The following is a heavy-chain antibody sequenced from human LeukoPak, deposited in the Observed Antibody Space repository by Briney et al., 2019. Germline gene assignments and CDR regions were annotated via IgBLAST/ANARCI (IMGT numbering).Heavy chain of an antibody. CDR1: GFTGSHNY. J-gene: IGHJ4*02. V-gene: IGHV3-23*01. D-gene: IGHD4-17*01. Sequence: PGGSLRLSCAASGFTGSHNYMSWVRQAPGKGLEWVSAISGSGGSTYYADSVKGRFTISRDNSKNTLYLQMNSLRAEDTAVYYCAKLFWDPSTVTHFDYWGQGTLVTVSS. CDR3: AKLFWDPSTVTHFDY. CDR2: ISGSGGST.